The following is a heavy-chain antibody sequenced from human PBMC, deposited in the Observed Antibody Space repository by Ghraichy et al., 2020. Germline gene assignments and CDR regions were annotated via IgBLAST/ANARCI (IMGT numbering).Heavy chain of an antibody. J-gene: IGHJ4*02. CDR3: AREPGGSRSYRYNYYFDY. D-gene: IGHD3-16*02. V-gene: IGHV3-7*03. Sequence: GGSLRLSCAASGFTFSSYWMSWVRQAPGKGLEWVANIKQDGSEKYYVDSVKGRFTISRDNAKNSLYLQMNSLRAEDTAVYYCAREPGGSRSYRYNYYFDYWGQGTLVTVSS. CDR2: IKQDGSEK. CDR1: GFTFSSYW.